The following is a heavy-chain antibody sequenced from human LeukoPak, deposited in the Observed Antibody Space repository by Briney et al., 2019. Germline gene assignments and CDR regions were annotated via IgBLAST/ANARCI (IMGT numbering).Heavy chain of an antibody. CDR1: GGSISSGDYY. Sequence: SETLSLTCTVSGGSISSGDYYWSWIRQPPGKGLEWIGYIYYSGSTYYNPSLKSRVTISVDTSKNQFSLKLSSVTAADTAVYYCARDPNFWSGYHRDYFDYWGQGTLVTVSS. D-gene: IGHD3-3*01. CDR2: IYYSGST. CDR3: ARDPNFWSGYHRDYFDY. J-gene: IGHJ4*02. V-gene: IGHV4-30-4*01.